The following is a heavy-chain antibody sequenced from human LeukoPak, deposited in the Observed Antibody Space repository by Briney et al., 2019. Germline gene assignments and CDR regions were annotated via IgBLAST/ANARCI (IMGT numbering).Heavy chain of an antibody. CDR3: ARQDDYGDYYFDY. V-gene: IGHV4-4*02. D-gene: IGHD4-17*01. J-gene: IGHJ4*02. Sequence: SETLSLTCAVSGGSISSSNWWSWVRPPPGKGLEWIGEIYHSGSTNYNPSLKSRVTISVDKSKNQFSLKLSSVTAADTAVYYCARQDDYGDYYFDYWGQGTLVTVSS. CDR1: GGSISSSNW. CDR2: IYHSGST.